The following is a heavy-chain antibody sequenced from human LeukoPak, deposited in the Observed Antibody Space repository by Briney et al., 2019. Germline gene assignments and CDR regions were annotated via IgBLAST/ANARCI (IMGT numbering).Heavy chain of an antibody. CDR3: ARGVYIAAAQYGY. J-gene: IGHJ4*02. Sequence: SETLSLTCTVSGGSISSYYWSWIRQPPGEGLQWIGYIYYSGTTNYNPSLKSRVTISVDTSKNQFSLKLSSVTAADTAVYYCARGVYIAAAQYGYWGQGTLVTVSS. CDR1: GGSISSYY. D-gene: IGHD6-13*01. V-gene: IGHV4-59*01. CDR2: IYYSGTT.